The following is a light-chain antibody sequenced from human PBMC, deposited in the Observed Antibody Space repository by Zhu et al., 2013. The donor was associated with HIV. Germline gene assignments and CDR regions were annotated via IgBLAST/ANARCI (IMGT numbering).Light chain of an antibody. CDR1: QTISSN. J-gene: IGKJ1*01. Sequence: EIVMTQSPATLSVSPGESATLSCRASQTISSNLAWYQQKPGQAPRLLIYVASTRAIGIPARFSGSGSGTEFTLTISSLQSEDFAVYFCHQYNNWPQTFGQGTKVEIK. CDR2: VAS. CDR3: HQYNNWPQT. V-gene: IGKV3-15*01.